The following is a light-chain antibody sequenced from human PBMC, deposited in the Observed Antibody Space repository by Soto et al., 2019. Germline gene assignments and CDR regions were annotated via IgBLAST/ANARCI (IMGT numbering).Light chain of an antibody. CDR1: SGHSSHI. Sequence: QSVLTQSSSASASLGSSVKLTCTLSSGHSSHIIAWHQQQPGKAPRYLMKLEGSGSFNKGSGVPDRFSGSSSGADRYLTISNLQSEDEADYYCETWDSNTRVFGGGTQLTVL. J-gene: IGLJ2*01. CDR3: ETWDSNTRV. V-gene: IGLV4-60*03. CDR2: LEGSGSF.